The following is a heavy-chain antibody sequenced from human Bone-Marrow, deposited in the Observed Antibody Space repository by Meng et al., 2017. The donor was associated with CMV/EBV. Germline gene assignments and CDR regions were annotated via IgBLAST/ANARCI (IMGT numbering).Heavy chain of an antibody. D-gene: IGHD6-6*01. V-gene: IGHV1-69*04. CDR1: GYTFTSYG. J-gene: IGHJ5*02. CDR2: IIPILGIA. CDR3: ARDLAVGSSSSPFDP. Sequence: SVKVSCKASGYTFTSYGISWVRQAPGQGLEWMGRIIPILGIANYAQKFQGRVTITADKSTSTAYMELSSLRSEDTAVYYCARDLAVGSSSSPFDPWGQGTLVTVSS.